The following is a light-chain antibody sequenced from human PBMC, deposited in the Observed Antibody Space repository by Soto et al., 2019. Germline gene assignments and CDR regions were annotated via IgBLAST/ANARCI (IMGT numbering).Light chain of an antibody. V-gene: IGLV2-14*01. Sequence: QSALTQPASVSGSPGQSITISCTGTSTDIGSDDFVSWYQQHPGKAPKLMIYEVTYRPSGVSNRFSGSKSGYTASLTISGLQAEDEADYCCSSYTHYYTWVFGGGTKLTVL. CDR2: EVT. CDR1: STDIGSDDF. J-gene: IGLJ3*02. CDR3: SSYTHYYTWV.